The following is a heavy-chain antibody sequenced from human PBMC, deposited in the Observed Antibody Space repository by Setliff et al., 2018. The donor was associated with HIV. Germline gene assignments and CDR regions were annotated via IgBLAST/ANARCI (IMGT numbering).Heavy chain of an antibody. J-gene: IGHJ6*03. CDR1: GYTFTSYY. CDR3: ARDLRQVKTTGGSYYYYYMDV. Sequence: ASVKVSCKASGYTFTSYYLHWVRQAPGQGLEWMGIINPSGGATSYAQKVQDRVTMTRDTSTSTVYMELSSLRSEDTAVYYCARDLRQVKTTGGSYYYYYMDVWGKGTTVTVSS. D-gene: IGHD4-17*01. CDR2: INPSGGAT. V-gene: IGHV1-46*01.